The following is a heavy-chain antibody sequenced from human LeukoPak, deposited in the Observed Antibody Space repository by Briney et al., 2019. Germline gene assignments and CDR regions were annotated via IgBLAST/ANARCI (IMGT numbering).Heavy chain of an antibody. CDR2: ISGSGGST. D-gene: IGHD6-13*01. Sequence: PGGSLRLPCAASGFTFSSYAMSWVRQAPGKGLERVSAISGSGGSTYYADSVKGRFTISRDNSKNTLYLQMNSLRAEDTAVYYCAKDSTRAAAGTEGDFDYWGQGTLVTVSS. CDR3: AKDSTRAAAGTEGDFDY. CDR1: GFTFSSYA. V-gene: IGHV3-23*01. J-gene: IGHJ4*02.